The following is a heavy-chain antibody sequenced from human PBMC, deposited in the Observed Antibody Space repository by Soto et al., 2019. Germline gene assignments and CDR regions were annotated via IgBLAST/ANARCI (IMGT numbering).Heavy chain of an antibody. V-gene: IGHV3-23*01. J-gene: IGHJ6*04. CDR3: AKDLVMGYYYYGIDV. Sequence: GVLRLSCAASGFTFSSYAMSWVRQAPGKGLEWVSAISGSGGSTYYADSVKGRFTISRDNSKNTLYLQMNSLRAEDTAVYYCAKDLVMGYYYYGIDVWGKGNTVTVYS. D-gene: IGHD3-9*01. CDR2: ISGSGGST. CDR1: GFTFSSYA.